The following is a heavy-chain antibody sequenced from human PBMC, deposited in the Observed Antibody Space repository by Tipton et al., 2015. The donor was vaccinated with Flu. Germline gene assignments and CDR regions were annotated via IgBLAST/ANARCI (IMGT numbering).Heavy chain of an antibody. CDR3: AREVRRDGYNYCDY. D-gene: IGHD5-24*01. J-gene: IGHJ4*02. V-gene: IGHV4-61*02. CDR1: GGSVSSGSHF. CDR2: IYAGEST. Sequence: TLSLTCTVSGGSVSSGSHFWSWLRQPAGKGLEWIGRIYAGESTNYNPSLKSRVTMSVDTSKNQFSLKLSSVTAADTAVYFCAREVRRDGYNYCDYWGQGTLVTVSS.